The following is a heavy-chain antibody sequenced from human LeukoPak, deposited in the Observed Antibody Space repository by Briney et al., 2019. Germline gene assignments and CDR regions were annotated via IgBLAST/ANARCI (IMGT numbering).Heavy chain of an antibody. Sequence: PGGSLRLSCAASGFTLSSYAMSWVRQAPGKGLEWVSTISGSGGSTYYADSVKGRFTISRDNSRNTLYLQMNSLRAEDTAVYYCAKKKGGDGNFDYWGQGTLVTVSS. D-gene: IGHD3-16*01. V-gene: IGHV3-23*01. CDR1: GFTLSSYA. J-gene: IGHJ4*02. CDR3: AKKKGGDGNFDY. CDR2: ISGSGGST.